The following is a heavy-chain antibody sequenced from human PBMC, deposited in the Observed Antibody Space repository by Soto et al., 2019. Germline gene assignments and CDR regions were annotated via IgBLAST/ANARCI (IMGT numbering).Heavy chain of an antibody. D-gene: IGHD3-3*01. V-gene: IGHV4-4*02. CDR2: IYHSGST. CDR1: GGSISSSNW. J-gene: IGHJ5*02. CDR3: AWARAGVVTMGWFAP. Sequence: QVQLQESGPGLVKPSGTLSLTCAVSGGSISSSNWWSWVRQPPGKGLEWIGEIYHSGSTNYNPSLKSRVTISVDKSKNQFPLKLSSVTAADTAVYYCAWARAGVVTMGWFAPWGQGTLVTVSS.